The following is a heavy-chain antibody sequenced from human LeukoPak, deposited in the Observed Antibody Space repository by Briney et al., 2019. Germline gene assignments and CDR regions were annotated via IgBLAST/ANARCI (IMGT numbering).Heavy chain of an antibody. Sequence: ASVKVSCKASGDTFTSYDINWVRQATGQGLEWMGWMNPNSGNTGYAQKFQGRVTMTRNTSISTAYMELSSLRSEDTAVYYCAYWSIAAAGNDAFDIWGQGTMVTVSS. CDR3: AYWSIAAAGNDAFDI. CDR2: MNPNSGNT. D-gene: IGHD6-13*01. CDR1: GDTFTSYD. J-gene: IGHJ3*02. V-gene: IGHV1-8*01.